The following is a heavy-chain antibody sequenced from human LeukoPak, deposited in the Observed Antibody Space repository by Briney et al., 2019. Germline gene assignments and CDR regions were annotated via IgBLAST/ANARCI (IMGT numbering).Heavy chain of an antibody. J-gene: IGHJ5*02. Sequence: SVKVSCKASGGTFSSYTISWVRQAPGQGLEWMGRIIPILGIANYAQKFQGRVTIAADKSTSTAYMELSSLRSEDTAVYYCAREDVVVPAAMSWFDPWGQGTLVTVSS. CDR1: GGTFSSYT. CDR2: IIPILGIA. CDR3: AREDVVVPAAMSWFDP. D-gene: IGHD2-2*01. V-gene: IGHV1-69*04.